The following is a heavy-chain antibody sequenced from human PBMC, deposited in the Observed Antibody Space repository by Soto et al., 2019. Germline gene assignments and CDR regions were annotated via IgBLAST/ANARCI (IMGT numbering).Heavy chain of an antibody. Sequence: GPSVKVSCKAYGYIFSRYAIHWVRQAPGQRLEWMGWIDAGNGHTKYSQRLQGRVTITRDTSATTAYMELNSLRSEDTAVYYCARDRNHDSSGYYAYWGRGTLVTVSS. V-gene: IGHV1-3*01. CDR3: ARDRNHDSSGYYAY. D-gene: IGHD3-22*01. J-gene: IGHJ4*02. CDR2: IDAGNGHT. CDR1: GYIFSRYA.